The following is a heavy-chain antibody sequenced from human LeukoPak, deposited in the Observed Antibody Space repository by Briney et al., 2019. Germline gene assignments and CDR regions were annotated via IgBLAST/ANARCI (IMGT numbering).Heavy chain of an antibody. J-gene: IGHJ4*02. D-gene: IGHD7-27*01. Sequence: GGSLRLSCAASGFTFSSYAMSWVRQAPGKGLEWVSYISGSSSTIYYADSVKGRFTISRDNAKNSLYLQMNSLRDEDTAVYYCAGDHNWGLDYWGQGTLVTVSS. CDR3: AGDHNWGLDY. CDR2: ISGSSSTI. CDR1: GFTFSSYA. V-gene: IGHV3-48*02.